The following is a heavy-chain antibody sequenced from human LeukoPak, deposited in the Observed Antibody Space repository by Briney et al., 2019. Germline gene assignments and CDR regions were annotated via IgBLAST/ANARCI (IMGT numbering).Heavy chain of an antibody. CDR1: GFTFSSYG. J-gene: IGHJ6*03. CDR2: ISSSSSYI. Sequence: PGGSLRLSCAASGFTFSSYGMSWVRQAPGKGLEWVSSISSSSSYIYYADSVKGRFTMSRDNAKNSLYLQMNSLRAEDTAVYYCARAYSGRYGLGYYYMDVWGKGTTVTISS. D-gene: IGHD1-26*01. V-gene: IGHV3-21*01. CDR3: ARAYSGRYGLGYYYMDV.